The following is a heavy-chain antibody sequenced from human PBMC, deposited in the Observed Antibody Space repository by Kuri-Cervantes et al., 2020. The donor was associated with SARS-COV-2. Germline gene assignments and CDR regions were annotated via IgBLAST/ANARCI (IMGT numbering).Heavy chain of an antibody. V-gene: IGHV1-8*02. D-gene: IGHD1-1*01. CDR2: MNPNSGNT. CDR1: GYTFTSYD. J-gene: IGHJ6*03. Sequence: ASAKNFCKASGYTFTSYDINWVRQATGQGLEWMGWMNPNSGNTGYAQKFQGRGNMTRDTSISTAFMELSRLGSDDTAVYYCASKFPGVPGNSPGYYYYMDVWGKGTTVTVSS. CDR3: ASKFPGVPGNSPGYYYYMDV.